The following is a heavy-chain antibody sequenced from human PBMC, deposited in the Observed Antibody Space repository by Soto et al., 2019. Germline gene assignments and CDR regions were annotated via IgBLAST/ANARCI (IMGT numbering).Heavy chain of an antibody. CDR1: GGTFSSYA. J-gene: IGHJ2*01. CDR2: IIPSFGTA. V-gene: IGHV1-69*06. Sequence: SVKVSCKASGGTFSSYAISWVRQAPGQGLEWMGGIIPSFGTANYAQKFQGRVTITADKSTSTAYMELSSLRSEDTAVYYCARPVCGGDCYGYWYFDLWGRGTLVTVSS. D-gene: IGHD2-21*02. CDR3: ARPVCGGDCYGYWYFDL.